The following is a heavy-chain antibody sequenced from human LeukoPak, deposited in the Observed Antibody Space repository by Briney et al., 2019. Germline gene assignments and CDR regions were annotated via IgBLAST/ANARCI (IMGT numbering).Heavy chain of an antibody. J-gene: IGHJ6*02. CDR3: AKDLHYYVAMVV. CDR1: GFTFSDGA. D-gene: IGHD3-10*02. V-gene: IGHV3-23*03. Sequence: GGSLRLSCPASGFTFSDGAMTWVRQAPGKGLECLSSIYRDCNKHYSESVRGRFAISRDNSKNTLFLQMSCQRTEYTAISYCAKDLHYYVAMVVWGQGTPVTVSS. CDR2: IYRDCNK.